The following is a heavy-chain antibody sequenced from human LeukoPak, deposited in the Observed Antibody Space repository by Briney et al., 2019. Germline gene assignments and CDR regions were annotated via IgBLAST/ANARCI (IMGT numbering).Heavy chain of an antibody. CDR3: ARHDHYVDTAWGYSQY. J-gene: IGHJ4*02. D-gene: IGHD5-18*01. Sequence: PSQTLSLTCTVSGGSISSGGYFWSWIRQPPGKGLEWLGYIYHSGTTDYNPSLESRVTISGDTSKNQISLKLRSVTAADTAVYYCARHDHYVDTAWGYSQYWGQGILVTVSS. V-gene: IGHV4-30-2*03. CDR1: GGSISSGGYF. CDR2: IYHSGTT.